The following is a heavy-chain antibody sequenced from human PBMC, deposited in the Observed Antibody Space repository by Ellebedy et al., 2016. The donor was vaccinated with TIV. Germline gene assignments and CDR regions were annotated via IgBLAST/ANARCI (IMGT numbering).Heavy chain of an antibody. CDR3: ARLPHGSVFGYFDY. V-gene: IGHV4-59*01. CDR2: MDYRGHM. D-gene: IGHD2-2*03. Sequence: MPGGSLRLSCTVSGGSISSDFWGWFRQPPGEGLEWIGYMDYRGHMNHNPSLKSRVTIYLDTSKNQFALKLTSVTAADTAVYYCARLPHGSVFGYFDYWGQGTLVTVSS. J-gene: IGHJ4*02. CDR1: GGSISSDF.